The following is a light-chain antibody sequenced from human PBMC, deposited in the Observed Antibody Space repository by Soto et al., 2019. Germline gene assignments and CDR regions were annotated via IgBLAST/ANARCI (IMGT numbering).Light chain of an antibody. J-gene: IGKJ2*01. CDR2: GAS. Sequence: EIVMTQSPATLSVSPGERATLSCRASQSVGSNLAWYQQKPGQAPRLLIYGASTRATGFPARFSGSGSGTEFTLTISGLKSEDFAVYSCQQYDNWPPGTFGQGTKVEIK. V-gene: IGKV3-15*01. CDR1: QSVGSN. CDR3: QQYDNWPPGT.